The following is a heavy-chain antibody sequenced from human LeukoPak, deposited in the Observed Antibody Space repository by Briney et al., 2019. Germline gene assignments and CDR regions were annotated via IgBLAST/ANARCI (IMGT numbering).Heavy chain of an antibody. CDR2: ISYSGST. V-gene: IGHV4-59*08. CDR1: GDSIRSYY. J-gene: IGHJ4*02. CDR3: ASQRRVTLGFFDY. D-gene: IGHD3-16*02. Sequence: PSDTLSLPCTVSGDSIRSYYRSWIPQPPAKGLEGIGSISYSGSTNYSPSLKSRVTMSVDTSQNQFSLNLSSVTAADTAVYYCASQRRVTLGFFDYWGQGTPVTVSS.